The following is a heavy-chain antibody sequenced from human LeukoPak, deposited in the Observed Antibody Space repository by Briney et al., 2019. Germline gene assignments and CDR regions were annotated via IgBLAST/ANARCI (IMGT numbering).Heavy chain of an antibody. J-gene: IGHJ2*01. D-gene: IGHD4-17*01. Sequence: GGSLRLSCTASGFTFGDYAMSWVRQAPGKGLEWVGFIRSKAYGGTTEYAASVKGRFAISRDDSKSIAYLQMNSLKTEDTAVYYCTRVGDYDWYFDLWGRGTLVTVSS. CDR1: GFTFGDYA. CDR3: TRVGDYDWYFDL. V-gene: IGHV3-49*04. CDR2: IRSKAYGGTT.